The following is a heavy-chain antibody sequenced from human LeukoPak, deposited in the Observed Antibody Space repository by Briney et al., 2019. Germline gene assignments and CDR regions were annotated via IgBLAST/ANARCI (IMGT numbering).Heavy chain of an antibody. V-gene: IGHV3-30*02. CDR3: AKDFVYSSSTYNWFDA. J-gene: IGHJ5*02. CDR1: GFTFSAYG. CDR2: LRFDGNNK. D-gene: IGHD6-6*01. Sequence: GGSLRLSCAASGFTFSAYGMRWVRQAPGKGLEWVAFLRFDGNNKYYTDSVKGRFTISRDNSKNTLYLQMHSLRPEDTAVYYCAKDFVYSSSTYNWFDAWGQGTLVTVSS.